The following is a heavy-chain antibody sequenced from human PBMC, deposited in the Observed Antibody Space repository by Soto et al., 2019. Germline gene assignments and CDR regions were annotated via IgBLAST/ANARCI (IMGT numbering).Heavy chain of an antibody. Sequence: ASVNVSCKASGYTFTGYYMHWVRQAPGQGLEWMGWINPNSGGTNYAQKFQGSVTMTWDTSITTAYLDLTRLTTNDTATYFCATWVDYGNFEGFDFWGQGTLVTVSS. CDR3: ATWVDYGNFEGFDF. V-gene: IGHV1-2*04. CDR1: GYTFTGYY. D-gene: IGHD4-17*01. J-gene: IGHJ4*02. CDR2: INPNSGGT.